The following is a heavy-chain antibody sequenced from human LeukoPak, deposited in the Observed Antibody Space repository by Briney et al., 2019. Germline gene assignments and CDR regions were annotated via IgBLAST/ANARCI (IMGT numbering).Heavy chain of an antibody. D-gene: IGHD6-19*01. Sequence: GGSLRLSCAACGFTFSSYDMHWVRQATGKGLEWVSAIGTAGDTYYPGSVKGRFTISRENAKNSLYLQMNSLRAGDTAVYYCARVAVAGQYDYWGQGTLVTVSS. CDR2: IGTAGDT. V-gene: IGHV3-13*01. CDR3: ARVAVAGQYDY. J-gene: IGHJ4*02. CDR1: GFTFSSYD.